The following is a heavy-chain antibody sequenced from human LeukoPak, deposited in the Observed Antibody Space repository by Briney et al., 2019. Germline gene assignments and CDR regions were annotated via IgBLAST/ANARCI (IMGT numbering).Heavy chain of an antibody. D-gene: IGHD4-23*01. CDR1: GGFISTYY. J-gene: IGHJ4*02. CDR2: IYYSGST. V-gene: IGHV4-59*01. Sequence: SETLSLTCTVSGGFISTYYWSWIRQPPGKGLEWIGYIYYSGSTNYNPSLKSRVTTSVDTSKNQFSLKLSSVTAADTAVYYCARDTGTVVDYWGQGTLVIVSS. CDR3: ARDTGTVVDY.